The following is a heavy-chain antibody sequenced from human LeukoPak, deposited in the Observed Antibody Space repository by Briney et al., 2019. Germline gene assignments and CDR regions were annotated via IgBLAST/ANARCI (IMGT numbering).Heavy chain of an antibody. CDR3: ARASHGYYDSSGYYLDAFDI. CDR1: GFTFSSYE. CDR2: ISSSGSTI. D-gene: IGHD3-22*01. Sequence: GGSLRLSCAASGFTFSSYEMNWVRQAPGKGLEWVSYISSSGSTIYYADSVKGRFTISRDSAKNSLYLQMNSLRAEDTAVYYCARASHGYYDSSGYYLDAFDIWGQGTMVTVSS. V-gene: IGHV3-48*03. J-gene: IGHJ3*02.